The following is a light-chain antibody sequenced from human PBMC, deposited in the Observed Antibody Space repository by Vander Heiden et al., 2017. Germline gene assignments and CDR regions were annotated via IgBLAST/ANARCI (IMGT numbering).Light chain of an antibody. Sequence: QSALTQPASVSGSPGQSITISCTGTSSDVGSYNLVSWYQQHPGNAPKLRMYEGSKRPSGVSNRVSGSKSGNKASLTISGLQAEDEADDYCCSYAGSSTDVFGTGTKVTVL. CDR3: CSYAGSSTDV. CDR1: SSDVGSYNL. V-gene: IGLV2-23*01. CDR2: EGS. J-gene: IGLJ1*01.